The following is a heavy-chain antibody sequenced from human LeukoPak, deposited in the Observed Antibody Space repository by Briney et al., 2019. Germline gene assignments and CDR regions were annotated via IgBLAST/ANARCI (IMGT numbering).Heavy chain of an antibody. J-gene: IGHJ4*02. Sequence: GGSLRLSCAASGFAFSIYAMSWVRQAPGKGLEWVSAISGSGGSTYYADSVKGRFTISRDNSKNTLYLQVNSLRAEDTAVYYCAKAASDRQGLFDYWGQGTLVTVSS. CDR2: ISGSGGST. V-gene: IGHV3-23*01. CDR1: GFAFSIYA. CDR3: AKAASDRQGLFDY. D-gene: IGHD3-22*01.